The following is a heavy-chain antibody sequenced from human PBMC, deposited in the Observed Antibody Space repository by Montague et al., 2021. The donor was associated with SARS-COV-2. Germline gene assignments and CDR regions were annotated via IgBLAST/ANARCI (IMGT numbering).Heavy chain of an antibody. CDR2: TYYRSKWYS. CDR3: VRYSGWFYFDF. D-gene: IGHD6-19*01. J-gene: IGHJ4*02. CDR1: GDSVCSNGVG. V-gene: IGHV6-1*01. Sequence: CAISGDSVCSNGVGCRWVRQSPERGSEWLGGTYYRSKWYSDYAPSVRGRLTVNPDASKNEFSLELNYVTPEDTAVYYCVRYSGWFYFDFWGQGTLVTVSS.